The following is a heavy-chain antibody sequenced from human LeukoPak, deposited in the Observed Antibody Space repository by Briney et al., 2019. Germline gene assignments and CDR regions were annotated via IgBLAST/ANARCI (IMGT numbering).Heavy chain of an antibody. Sequence: NSGRSLRLSCAASGFTFDDYAMNWVRQAPGKGLEWVSSISSSSSYIHYADSVKGRFTISRDNAKKSLYLQVSSLRAEDTAVYYCARDERSDFGSYNWFDPWGQGTLVTVSS. J-gene: IGHJ5*02. CDR2: ISSSSSYI. CDR1: GFTFDDYA. D-gene: IGHD3-10*01. CDR3: ARDERSDFGSYNWFDP. V-gene: IGHV3-21*01.